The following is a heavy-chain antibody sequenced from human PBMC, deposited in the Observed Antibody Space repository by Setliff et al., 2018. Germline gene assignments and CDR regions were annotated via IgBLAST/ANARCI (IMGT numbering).Heavy chain of an antibody. CDR1: GYSIRSGNY. V-gene: IGHV4-38-2*02. J-gene: IGHJ4*02. Sequence: SETLSLTCAVSGYSIRSGNYWGWIRQPPGKGLEWIGEIYHSGSTNYNPSLKSRVTISVDKSKNQFSLKLSSVTAADTAVYYCARDWGSSGWYFDYWGQGTLVTVSS. D-gene: IGHD6-19*01. CDR2: IYHSGST. CDR3: ARDWGSSGWYFDY.